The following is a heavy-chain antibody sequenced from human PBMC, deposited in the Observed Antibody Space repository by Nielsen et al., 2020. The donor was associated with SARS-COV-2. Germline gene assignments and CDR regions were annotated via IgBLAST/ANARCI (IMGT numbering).Heavy chain of an antibody. J-gene: IGHJ6*03. CDR1: GGSFSGYY. Sequence: SETLSLTCAVYGGSFSGYYWSWIRQPPGKGLEWIGEINHSGSTNYNPSLKSRVTISVDTSKNQFSLKLSSVTAADTAVYYCARRLVVVAAPYYYYYYMDVWGKGTTVTVSS. D-gene: IGHD2-15*01. V-gene: IGHV4-34*01. CDR2: INHSGST. CDR3: ARRLVVVAAPYYYYYYMDV.